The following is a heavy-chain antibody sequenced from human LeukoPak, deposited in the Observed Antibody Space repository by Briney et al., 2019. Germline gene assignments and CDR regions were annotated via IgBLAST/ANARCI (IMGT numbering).Heavy chain of an antibody. CDR2: INPNSGGT. CDR1: GYTFTGYY. Sequence: ASVMVSCKASGYTFTGYYMHWVRQAPGQGLEWMGWINPNSGGTNYAQKFQGWVTMTRDTFISTAYMELSRLRSDDTAVYYCARGGPDTAISYYGMDVWGQGTTVTVSS. J-gene: IGHJ6*02. V-gene: IGHV1-2*04. D-gene: IGHD5-18*01. CDR3: ARGGPDTAISYYGMDV.